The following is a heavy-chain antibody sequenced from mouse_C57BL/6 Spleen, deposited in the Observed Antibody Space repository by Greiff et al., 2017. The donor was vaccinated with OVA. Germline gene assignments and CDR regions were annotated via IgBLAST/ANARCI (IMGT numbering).Heavy chain of an antibody. CDR1: GYTFTSYW. CDR2: IYPSDSET. J-gene: IGHJ4*01. Sequence: VQLQQPGAELVRPGSSVTLSCKASGYTFTSYWMDWVTQRPGQGLAWIGNIYPSDSETHYNKKFKDKATLTVDKSSSTAYLQLSSLTSEYSAVDYYPTVVAAAMNYWGQGTSFTVSS. V-gene: IGHV1-61*01. D-gene: IGHD1-1*01. CDR3: PTVVAAAMNY.